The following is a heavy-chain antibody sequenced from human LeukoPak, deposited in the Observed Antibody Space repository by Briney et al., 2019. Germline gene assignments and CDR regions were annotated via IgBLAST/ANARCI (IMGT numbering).Heavy chain of an antibody. V-gene: IGHV3-53*01. CDR1: GFTFSSYA. CDR3: TRGVWD. J-gene: IGHJ4*02. Sequence: GGSLRLSCVVSGFTFSSYAMSWVRQAPGKGLEWVSVVSSGGDTYYADSVRGRFVISRDHSKNTLYLQMNGLRAEDTAVYYCTRGVWDWGQGTLVTVSS. D-gene: IGHD1-26*01. CDR2: VSSGGDT.